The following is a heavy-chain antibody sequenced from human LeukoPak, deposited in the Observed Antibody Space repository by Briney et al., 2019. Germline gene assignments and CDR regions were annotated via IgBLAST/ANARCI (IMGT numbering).Heavy chain of an antibody. J-gene: IGHJ4*02. CDR3: ARATMVAGCYYFDY. D-gene: IGHD2-15*01. CDR2: MYYSGST. CDR1: GGSISNYY. V-gene: IGHV4-59*01. Sequence: SETLSLTCTISGGSISNYYWSWIRQPPGKGLEWIGYMYYSGSTNYNPSLKSRVSISVDTSKNQFSLKLSSVTAADTAVYYCARATMVAGCYYFDYWGQGTLVAVSS.